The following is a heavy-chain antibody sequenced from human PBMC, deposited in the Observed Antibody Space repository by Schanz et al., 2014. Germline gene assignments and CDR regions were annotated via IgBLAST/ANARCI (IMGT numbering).Heavy chain of an antibody. V-gene: IGHV4-31*03. D-gene: IGHD6-19*01. CDR2: IYYSGST. CDR3: ARGHHPHGITVAARGFDP. Sequence: QVQLQESGPGLVKPSQTLSLTCTVSGGSISSGGYYWRWIRQHPGKGLEWIGYIYYSGSTYYNPSLKSRVTISVDKPKKQFSLKVTSMPAADTAVYYCARGHHPHGITVAARGFDPWGQGTLVTVSS. J-gene: IGHJ5*02. CDR1: GGSISSGGYY.